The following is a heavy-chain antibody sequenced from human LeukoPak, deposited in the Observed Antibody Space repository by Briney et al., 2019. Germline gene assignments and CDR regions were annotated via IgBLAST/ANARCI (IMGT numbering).Heavy chain of an antibody. Sequence: SETLSLTCTVSGGSISSYYWSWIRQPPGKGLEWIGYIYYSGSTNYNPSLKSRVTISVDTSKNQFSLKLSSVTAADTAVYYCARGAAVAGTPYYYYGMDVWGQGTTVTVSS. D-gene: IGHD6-19*01. CDR3: ARGAAVAGTPYYYYGMDV. CDR1: GGSISSYY. J-gene: IGHJ6*02. V-gene: IGHV4-59*01. CDR2: IYYSGST.